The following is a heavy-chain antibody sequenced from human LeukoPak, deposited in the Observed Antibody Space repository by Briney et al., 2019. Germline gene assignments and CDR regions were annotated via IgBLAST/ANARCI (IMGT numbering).Heavy chain of an antibody. Sequence: SVKVSCKASGGSFSSYAISWVRQAPGQGLEWMGGIIPIFGTANYAQKFQGRVTITTDESTSTAYMELSSLRSEDTAVYYCARDSSSRGPLDYWGQGTLVTVSS. CDR1: GGSFSSYA. J-gene: IGHJ4*02. CDR3: ARDSSSRGPLDY. V-gene: IGHV1-69*05. D-gene: IGHD6-6*01. CDR2: IIPIFGTA.